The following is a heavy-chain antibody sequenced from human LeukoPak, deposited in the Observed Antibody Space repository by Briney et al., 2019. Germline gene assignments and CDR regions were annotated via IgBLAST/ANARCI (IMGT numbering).Heavy chain of an antibody. CDR1: GYTFTSYG. J-gene: IGHJ5*02. V-gene: IGHV1-18*01. D-gene: IGHD1-26*01. CDR2: ISAYNGNT. CDR3: ARDPSPSRGARNWFDP. Sequence: ASVKVSCKASGYTFTSYGISWVRPAPGQGLEWMGWISAYNGNTNYAQKLQGRVTMTTDTSTSTAYMELRSLRSDDTAVYYCARDPSPSRGARNWFDPWGQGTLVTVSS.